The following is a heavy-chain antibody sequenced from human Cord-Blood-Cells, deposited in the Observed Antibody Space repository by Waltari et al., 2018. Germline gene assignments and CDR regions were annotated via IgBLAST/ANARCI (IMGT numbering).Heavy chain of an antibody. Sequence: QVQLQQWGAGLLKPSETLSLTFAVYGGSFSGYYWSWIRQPPGKGLEWIGEINHSGSTNYNTSLKSRFTISVETSKNQFSLKLSSVTAADTAVYYCARHFRGYRPFDYWGQGTLVTVSS. V-gene: IGHV4-34*01. CDR3: ARHFRGYRPFDY. J-gene: IGHJ4*02. D-gene: IGHD3-3*02. CDR2: INHSGST. CDR1: GGSFSGYY.